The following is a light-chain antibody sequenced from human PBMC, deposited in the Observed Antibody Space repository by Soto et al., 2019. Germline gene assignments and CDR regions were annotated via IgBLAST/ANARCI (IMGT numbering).Light chain of an antibody. CDR3: QQSFHTLYT. CDR1: QNINKN. J-gene: IGKJ2*01. Sequence: DIQMSQSPSSLSASVGESVTISCRASQNINKNLNWYQQKSGKAPSLLIYEASTFQSGIPSRLSGSGSGTGFTLAITNLQPEVFASYYNQQSFHTLYTFGQGTKLEI. V-gene: IGKV1-39*01. CDR2: EAS.